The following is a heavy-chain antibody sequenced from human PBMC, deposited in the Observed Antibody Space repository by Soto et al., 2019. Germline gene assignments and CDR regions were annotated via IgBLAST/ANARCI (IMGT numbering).Heavy chain of an antibody. J-gene: IGHJ4*02. CDR2: INPNSGGT. V-gene: IGHV1-2*02. Sequence: WASVKVSCKASGYTFTGYYMHWVRQAPGQGLEWMGWINPNSGGTNYAQKFQGRVTTTRDTSISTAYMELSRLRSDDTAVYYCARFGYSGYDLGSNFDYWGQGTLVTVSS. D-gene: IGHD5-12*01. CDR1: GYTFTGYY. CDR3: ARFGYSGYDLGSNFDY.